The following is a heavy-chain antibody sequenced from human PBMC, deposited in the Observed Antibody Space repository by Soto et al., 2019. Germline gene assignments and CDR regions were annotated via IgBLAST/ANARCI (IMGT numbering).Heavy chain of an antibody. Sequence: GESLKISCVASGFTFSHYTLNWARRAPGKGLEWVSTISDRPTGHTHYAESVRGRFTISRDDSRDTVFLQMDSLRAEDTAVYYCTTRMTAHFDYWGQGVLVTVSS. V-gene: IGHV3-23*01. CDR1: GFTFSHYT. J-gene: IGHJ4*02. CDR2: ISDRPTGHT. CDR3: TTRMTAHFDY. D-gene: IGHD2-21*02.